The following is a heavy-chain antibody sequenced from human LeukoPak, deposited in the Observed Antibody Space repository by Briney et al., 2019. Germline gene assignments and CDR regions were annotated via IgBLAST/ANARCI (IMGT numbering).Heavy chain of an antibody. CDR1: GGSFSGYY. CDR2: INHNGST. J-gene: IGHJ4*02. CDR3: ATTVVPAALDDY. Sequence: SETLSLTCAVYGGSFSGYYGSWIRKPPGKGLEWIGEINHNGSTKYNPSLKSRVTISVDKSKNQFSLQLSSVTAADTAMYYCATTVVPAALDDYWGQGTLVTASS. V-gene: IGHV4-34*01. D-gene: IGHD2-2*01.